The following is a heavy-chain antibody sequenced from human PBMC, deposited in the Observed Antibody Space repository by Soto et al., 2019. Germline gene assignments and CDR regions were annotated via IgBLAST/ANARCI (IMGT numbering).Heavy chain of an antibody. CDR1: GFTFSNYA. CDR3: TKNYYFDS. CDR2: INIVGGNT. Sequence: VQLLESRGGLVQPGGSLRLSCAASGFTFSNYAMSWVRQAPGKALEWVSSINIVGGNTNYADSVRGRFTMSRDDSKNTVFLQMNSLRAEDTAIYYCTKNYYFDSWGQGTLVTVSS. J-gene: IGHJ4*02. V-gene: IGHV3-23*01.